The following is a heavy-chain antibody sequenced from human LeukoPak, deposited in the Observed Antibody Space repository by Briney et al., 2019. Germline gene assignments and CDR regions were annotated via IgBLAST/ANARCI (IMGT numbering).Heavy chain of an antibody. Sequence: PSETLSLTCTVSGGSISSYYWSWIRQPPGKGLEWIGYIYYSGSTNYNPSLKSRVTISVDTSKNQFSLKLSSVTAADTAVYYCARRGVYRSSTSCYPYFDYWGQGTLVTVSS. J-gene: IGHJ4*02. D-gene: IGHD2-2*01. V-gene: IGHV4-59*08. CDR2: IYYSGST. CDR1: GGSISSYY. CDR3: ARRGVYRSSTSCYPYFDY.